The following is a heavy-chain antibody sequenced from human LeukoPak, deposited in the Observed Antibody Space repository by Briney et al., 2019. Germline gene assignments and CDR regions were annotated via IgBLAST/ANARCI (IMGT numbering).Heavy chain of an antibody. CDR1: GGSFSGYY. V-gene: IGHV4-34*01. D-gene: IGHD3-10*01. J-gene: IGHJ5*02. CDR2: INHSGST. Sequence: SETLSLTCAVYGGSFSGYYWSWIRQPPGKGLEWIGEINHSGSTNYNPSLKSRVTISVDTSKNQFSLKLSSVTAADTAVYYCAREDYYGSGSKGFDPWGQGTLVTVSS. CDR3: AREDYYGSGSKGFDP.